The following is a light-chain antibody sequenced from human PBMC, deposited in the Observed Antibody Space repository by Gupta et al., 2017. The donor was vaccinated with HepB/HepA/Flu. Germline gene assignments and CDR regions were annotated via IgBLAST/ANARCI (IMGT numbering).Light chain of an antibody. CDR3: WLSYSGARV. CDR1: TVAVTSGHY. CDR2: DTS. J-gene: IGLJ3*02. V-gene: IGLV7-46*01. Sequence: QAVVTQDSALTVSPEGTVTLTCGSSTVAVTSGHYRYCFQQKTGHEPRTLIYDTSNKHPWTPAPFSDSRIGGKAALTLSGAQHEAEDEYYCWLSYSGARVFGGGTKLTVL.